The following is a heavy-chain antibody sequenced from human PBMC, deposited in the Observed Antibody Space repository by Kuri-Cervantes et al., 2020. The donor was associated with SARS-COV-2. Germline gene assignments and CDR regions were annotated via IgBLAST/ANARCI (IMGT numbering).Heavy chain of an antibody. D-gene: IGHD3-3*01. CDR1: GFSLSTSGVG. Sequence: SGPTLVKPTQTLTLTCTFSGFSLSTSGVGVGWIRQPPGKALEWLALIYWDDDKRYGPSLKSRLTITKDTSKNQVVLTMTNMDPVDTATYYCAHRPPGFWSGYFDYWGQGTLVTVSS. CDR2: IYWDDDK. V-gene: IGHV2-5*05. CDR3: AHRPPGFWSGYFDY. J-gene: IGHJ4*02.